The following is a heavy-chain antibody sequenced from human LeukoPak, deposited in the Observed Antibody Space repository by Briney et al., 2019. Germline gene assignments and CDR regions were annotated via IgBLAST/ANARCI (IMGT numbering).Heavy chain of an antibody. J-gene: IGHJ3*02. Sequence: GGSLRLSCAASGXTFSSYGMHWVRQAPGKGLEWVGVISYDGSNKYYADSVKGRFTISRDNSKNTLYLQMNSLRAEDTAVYYCAKDYDSSGYYRDAFDIWGQGTMVTVSS. D-gene: IGHD3-22*01. CDR2: ISYDGSNK. CDR1: GXTFSSYG. V-gene: IGHV3-30*18. CDR3: AKDYDSSGYYRDAFDI.